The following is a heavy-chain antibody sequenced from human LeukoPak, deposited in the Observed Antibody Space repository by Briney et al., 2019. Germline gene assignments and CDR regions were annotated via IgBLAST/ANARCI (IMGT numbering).Heavy chain of an antibody. CDR2: MNPNSGNT. CDR1: GYTFTSYG. J-gene: IGHJ6*03. D-gene: IGHD2-2*01. V-gene: IGHV1-8*01. CDR3: ARGTRYCSSTSCYCRNYYYMDV. Sequence: ASVKVSCKASGYTFTSYGINWVRQATGQGLEWMGWMNPNSGNTGYAQKFQGRVTMTRNTSISTAYMELSSLRSEDTAVYYCARGTRYCSSTSCYCRNYYYMDVWRKGTTVTVSS.